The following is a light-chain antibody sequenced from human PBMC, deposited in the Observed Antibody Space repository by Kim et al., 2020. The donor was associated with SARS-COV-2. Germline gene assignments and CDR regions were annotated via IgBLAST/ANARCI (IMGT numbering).Light chain of an antibody. CDR1: QDIRSD. CDR3: LQHRSFPCT. Sequence: SASVGERVTTTCPARQDIRSDLGWFQKKTRKAPKRLSYDAISLESGVPPRFSGSGYGTEITLTINSLRREEFTTYNCLQHRSFPCTFGRGTKLEI. CDR2: DAI. J-gene: IGKJ2*02. V-gene: IGKV1-17*01.